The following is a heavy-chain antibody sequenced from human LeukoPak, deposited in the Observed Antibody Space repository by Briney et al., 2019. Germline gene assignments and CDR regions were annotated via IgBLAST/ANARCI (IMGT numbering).Heavy chain of an antibody. CDR1: GGSISSNSYY. Sequence: SETLSLTCTVSGGSISSNSYYWGCIRQPPGKGLEWIGSIYYTRDTYSRPSLKGRVTISVDTSKHQFSLKLSSVTAADTAVYYCARQGYDYYDSAQTKWFDPWGQGTLVTVSS. CDR3: ARQGYDYYDSAQTKWFDP. D-gene: IGHD3-22*01. J-gene: IGHJ5*02. V-gene: IGHV4-39*01. CDR2: IYYTRDT.